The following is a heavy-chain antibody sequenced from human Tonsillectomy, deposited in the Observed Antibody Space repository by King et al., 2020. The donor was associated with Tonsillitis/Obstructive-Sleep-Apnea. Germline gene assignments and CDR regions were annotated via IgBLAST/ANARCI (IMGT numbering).Heavy chain of an antibody. CDR3: ARDGSVATRPLDY. CDR2: INPSGGST. J-gene: IGHJ4*02. CDR1: GYTFTSYY. V-gene: IGHV1-46*01. Sequence: VQLVESGAEVKKPGASVKVSCKASGYTFTSYYIHWVRQAPGQGLEWMGIINPSGGSTSYAQKFQGRGTMTRDTSTSTVYMELSSLRSEETAVYYCARDGSVATRPLDYWGQGTLVTVSS. D-gene: IGHD6-6*01.